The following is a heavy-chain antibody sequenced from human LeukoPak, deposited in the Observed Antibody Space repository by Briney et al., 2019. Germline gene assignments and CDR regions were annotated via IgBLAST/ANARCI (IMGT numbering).Heavy chain of an antibody. CDR1: GYSISSGYY. CDR3: ARHRRRRSAACPSYYFDY. CDR2: IYHSGST. V-gene: IGHV4-38-2*01. Sequence: SETLSLTCAVSGYSISSGYYWGWIRQPPGKGLEWIGSIYHSGSTYYNPSLKSRVTISVDTSKNQFSLKLSSVTAADTAVYYCARHRRRRSAACPSYYFDYWGQGTLVTVSS. J-gene: IGHJ4*02. D-gene: IGHD6-6*01.